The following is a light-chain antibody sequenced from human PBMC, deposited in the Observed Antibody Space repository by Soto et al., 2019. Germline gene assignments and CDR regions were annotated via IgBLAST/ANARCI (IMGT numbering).Light chain of an antibody. CDR1: QGIAAS. Sequence: DIQLTQSPSFLSASVGDRVTITCRASQGIAASLAWYQQKPGNPPRLLIYADSTLQSGVPSRFSGSGSGTRGTLTISSLEPEEFATYYCQQTRTFPRTFGGGTKVEMK. CDR3: QQTRTFPRT. V-gene: IGKV1-9*01. CDR2: ADS. J-gene: IGKJ4*01.